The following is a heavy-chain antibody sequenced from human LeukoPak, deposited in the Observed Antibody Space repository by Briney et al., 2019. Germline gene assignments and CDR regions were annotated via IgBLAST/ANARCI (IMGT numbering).Heavy chain of an antibody. J-gene: IGHJ5*02. D-gene: IGHD6-13*01. CDR2: IYSGGST. Sequence: GGSLRLSSAASGFTVSSNYMSWVRQAPGKGLEWVSVIYSGGSTYYADSVKGRFTISRDNAKNSLYLQMNSLRAEDTAVYYCAREQKIGYSSSWYSGNWFDPWGQGTLVTVSS. CDR3: AREQKIGYSSSWYSGNWFDP. CDR1: GFTVSSNY. V-gene: IGHV3-53*01.